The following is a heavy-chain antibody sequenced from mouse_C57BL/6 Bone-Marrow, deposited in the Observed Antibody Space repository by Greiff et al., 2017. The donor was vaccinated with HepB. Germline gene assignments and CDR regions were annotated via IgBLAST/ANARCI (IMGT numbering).Heavy chain of an antibody. D-gene: IGHD2-4*01. V-gene: IGHV1-53*01. J-gene: IGHJ2*01. CDR1: GYTFTSYW. CDR3: ARRADYYDYDGGVFDY. CDR2: INPSNGGT. Sequence: QVQLQQPGTELVKPGASVKLSCKASGYTFTSYWMHWVKQRPGQGLEWIGNINPSNGGTNYNEKFKSKATLTVDKYSSTAYMQLSSLTSEDSAVYYCARRADYYDYDGGVFDYWGQGTTLTVSS.